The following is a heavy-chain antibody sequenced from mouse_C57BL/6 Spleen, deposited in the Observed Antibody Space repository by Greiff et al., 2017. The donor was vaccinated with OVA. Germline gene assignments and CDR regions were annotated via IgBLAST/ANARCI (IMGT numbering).Heavy chain of an antibody. Sequence: VQLQQSGPELVKPGASVKISCKASGYTFTDYYMNWVKQSHGKSLEWIGDINPNNGGTSYNQKFKGKATLTVDKSSSTAYMELRILTSEDSAVYYCARGYGPYYYAMDYWGQGTSVTVSS. D-gene: IGHD1-1*02. V-gene: IGHV1-26*01. CDR2: INPNNGGT. J-gene: IGHJ4*01. CDR1: GYTFTDYY. CDR3: ARGYGPYYYAMDY.